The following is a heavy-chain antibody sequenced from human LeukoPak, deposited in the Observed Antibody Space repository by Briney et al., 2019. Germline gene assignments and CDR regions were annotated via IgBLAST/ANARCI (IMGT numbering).Heavy chain of an antibody. CDR3: ARAIPGRDGYNKRAYYFDY. Sequence: SETLSLTCTVSGYSISSGYFWGWMRQPPGKGLEWIGSIYQSETAHYNPSLKSRVTISVDTSKNQFSLKLSSVTAADTAVYYCARAIPGRDGYNKRAYYFDYWGQGTLVTVSS. V-gene: IGHV4-38-2*02. CDR1: GYSISSGYF. J-gene: IGHJ4*02. D-gene: IGHD5-24*01. CDR2: IYQSETA.